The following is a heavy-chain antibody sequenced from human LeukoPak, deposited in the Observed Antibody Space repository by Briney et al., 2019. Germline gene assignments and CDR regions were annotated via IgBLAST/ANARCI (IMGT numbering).Heavy chain of an antibody. J-gene: IGHJ4*02. Sequence: PGGSLRLSCAASGFTFRDYAMTRVRQAPGKGLEWVSSMTGSGDIIHYADSGKGRFTISRDNSKNTLFLQMNSLRAEDTAVYFCAKVTRSSTWDMFFDYWGQGTLVTVSS. CDR3: AKVTRSSTWDMFFDY. D-gene: IGHD2-2*01. V-gene: IGHV3-23*01. CDR1: GFTFRDYA. CDR2: MTGSGDII.